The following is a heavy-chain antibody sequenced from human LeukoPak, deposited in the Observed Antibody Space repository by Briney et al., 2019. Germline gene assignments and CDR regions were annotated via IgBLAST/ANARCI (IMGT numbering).Heavy chain of an antibody. V-gene: IGHV3-23*01. Sequence: PGGSLRLSCAASGFTFSTSAMNWVRQAPGKGLEWVSGISGSGGSTYYADSVKGRFTISRDNSKNTLYLQMNSLRAEDTAVYYCAKDFPPYGDYLPYFYMDVWGKGTTVTISS. J-gene: IGHJ6*03. D-gene: IGHD4-17*01. CDR3: AKDFPPYGDYLPYFYMDV. CDR2: ISGSGGST. CDR1: GFTFSTSA.